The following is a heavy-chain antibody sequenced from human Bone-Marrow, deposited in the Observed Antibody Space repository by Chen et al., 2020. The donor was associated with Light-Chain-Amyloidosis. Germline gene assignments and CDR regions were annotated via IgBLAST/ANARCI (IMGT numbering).Heavy chain of an antibody. CDR2: IYPDNSDA. CDR3: ARRRDGYNFDY. CDR1: GYTFPNYW. V-gene: IGHV5-51*01. J-gene: IGHJ4*02. Sequence: EVQLDQSGPEVKKPGAFLKISCKGSGYTFPNYWVGWVRQMPGKGLEWMGVIYPDNSDARYSPSFEGQVTISADKSITTAYLQWRSLKASDTAMYYCARRRDGYNFDYWGQGTLVTVSS. D-gene: IGHD5-12*01.